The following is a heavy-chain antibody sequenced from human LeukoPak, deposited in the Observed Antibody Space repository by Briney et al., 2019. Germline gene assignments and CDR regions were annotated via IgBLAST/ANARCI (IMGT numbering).Heavy chain of an antibody. V-gene: IGHV4-34*01. CDR2: INHSGST. CDR1: GGSFSGYY. CDR3: ASRDLTFYSMDV. Sequence: SETLSLTCAVYGGSFSGYYWSWIRPPPGKGLERIGAINHSGSTNYSPSLKSRVTISVDSSKNQFSLKLSSVTAADTAVYYCASRDLTFYSMDVWGQGTTVTVSS. J-gene: IGHJ6*02. D-gene: IGHD2/OR15-2a*01.